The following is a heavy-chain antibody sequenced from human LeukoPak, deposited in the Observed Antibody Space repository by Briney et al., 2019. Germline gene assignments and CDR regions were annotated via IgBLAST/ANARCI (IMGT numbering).Heavy chain of an antibody. Sequence: SQTLSLTCAISGDSVSSTSATWNWIRQSPSGGLEWLGRTYYRSKWYNDYAVSVKGRITINPDTSKNQFSLQLNSVTPEDTAVYYCVRDLDWNYFDYWGQGTLVTVSS. J-gene: IGHJ4*02. D-gene: IGHD3-9*01. V-gene: IGHV6-1*01. CDR1: GDSVSSTSAT. CDR2: TYYRSKWYN. CDR3: VRDLDWNYFDY.